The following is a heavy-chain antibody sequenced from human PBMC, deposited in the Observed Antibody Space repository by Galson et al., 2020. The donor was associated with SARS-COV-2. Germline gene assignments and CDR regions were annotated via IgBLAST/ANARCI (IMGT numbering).Heavy chain of an antibody. CDR1: GYRFNDYY. CDR3: AGVYYGDKVDC. Sequence: ASEKVPCKASGYRFNDYYMHWVRQAPGQGLEWMGWINPNRGGTISAQKFQGRLTLTTDTSITTAYLQLSSLTSADTAVYYCAGVYYGDKVDCGGQGTLVTVSS. CDR2: INPNRGGT. J-gene: IGHJ4*02. V-gene: IGHV1-2*02. D-gene: IGHD3-10*01.